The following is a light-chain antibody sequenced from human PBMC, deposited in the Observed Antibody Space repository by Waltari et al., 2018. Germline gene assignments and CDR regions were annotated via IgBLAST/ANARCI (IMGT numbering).Light chain of an antibody. CDR3: FACRGGNTLV. Sequence: QSALTQPASVSGSPGQSITISCTGTSHDVGAYDFVSWYRQYPGEAPKLMIYDVMNRPSGVSDRFSGSKSANTASLTISGLQADDEGDYYCFACRGGNTLVFGGGTKVTVL. CDR2: DVM. V-gene: IGLV2-14*03. J-gene: IGLJ2*01. CDR1: SHDVGAYDF.